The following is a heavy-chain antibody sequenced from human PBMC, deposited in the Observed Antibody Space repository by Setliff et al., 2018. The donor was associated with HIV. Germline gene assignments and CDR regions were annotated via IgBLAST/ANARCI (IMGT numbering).Heavy chain of an antibody. Sequence: ASVKVSCKASGYTFTDYYMHWVRQAPGQGLEWMGRINPNSGGTNYAQRFQGRVTMTRDTSISTAYMELSRLTSDDTAVYYCARGSTTTNYYYNYMDVWGKGTTVTV. CDR2: INPNSGGT. CDR3: ARGSTTTNYYYNYMDV. V-gene: IGHV1-2*06. J-gene: IGHJ6*03. CDR1: GYTFTDYY. D-gene: IGHD5-12*01.